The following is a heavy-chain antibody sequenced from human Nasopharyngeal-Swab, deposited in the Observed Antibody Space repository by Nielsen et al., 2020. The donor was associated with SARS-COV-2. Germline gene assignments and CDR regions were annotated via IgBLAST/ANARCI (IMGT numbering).Heavy chain of an antibody. CDR3: ARESVVTGMDDATDI. Sequence: GESLKISCAASGFTFSSYAMSWVRQAPGKGLEWVSAISGSGGSTYYADSVKGRFTISRDNSKNTLYLQMNSLRSEDTAVYYCARESVVTGMDDATDIWGRGTMVTVSS. J-gene: IGHJ3*02. CDR1: GFTFSSYA. V-gene: IGHV3-23*01. D-gene: IGHD2-21*02. CDR2: ISGSGGST.